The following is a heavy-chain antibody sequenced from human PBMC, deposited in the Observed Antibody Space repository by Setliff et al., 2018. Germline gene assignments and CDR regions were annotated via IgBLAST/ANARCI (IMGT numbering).Heavy chain of an antibody. D-gene: IGHD3-10*01. CDR3: AREGLTLVRGATSWFDP. CDR2: INAGNGNT. Sequence: ASVKVSCKASGYTFTSYAMHWVRQAPGQRLEWMGWINAGNGNTKYSQKFQGRVTITRDTSASTAYMELSSLRSEDTAVYYCAREGLTLVRGATSWFDPWGQGNLVTVSS. J-gene: IGHJ5*02. V-gene: IGHV1-3*01. CDR1: GYTFTSYA.